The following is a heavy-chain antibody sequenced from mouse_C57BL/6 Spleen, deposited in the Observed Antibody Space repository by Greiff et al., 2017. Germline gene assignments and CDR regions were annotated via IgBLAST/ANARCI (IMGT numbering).Heavy chain of an antibody. CDR3: ARRFITTVVATDAMDY. CDR1: GYTFTSYR. CDR2: IDPSDSYT. V-gene: IGHV1-69*01. Sequence: QVQLQQPGAELVMPGASVKLSCKASGYTFTSYRMHWVKQRPGQGLEWIGEIDPSDSYTNYNQKFKAKSTLTVDKSSSTAYMQLSSLTSEDSAVYYGARRFITTVVATDAMDYWGQGTSVTVSS. J-gene: IGHJ4*01. D-gene: IGHD1-1*01.